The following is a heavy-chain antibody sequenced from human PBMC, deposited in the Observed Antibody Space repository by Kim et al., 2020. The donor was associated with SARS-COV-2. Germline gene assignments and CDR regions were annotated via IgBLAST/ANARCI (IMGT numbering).Heavy chain of an antibody. J-gene: IGHJ3*01. CDR2: T. V-gene: IGHV3-23*01. CDR3: AKADPAQRRL. D-gene: IGHD2-2*01. Sequence: TYYADSVKGRFTISIDNSKNTLYLQMNSLRAEDTAVYYCAKADPAQRRLWGQGTMVTVSS.